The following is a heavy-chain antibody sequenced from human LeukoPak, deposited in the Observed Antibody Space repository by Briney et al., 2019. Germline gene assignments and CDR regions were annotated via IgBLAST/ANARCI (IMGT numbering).Heavy chain of an antibody. V-gene: IGHV4-59*12. CDR3: ARGYGDNSGAFDI. CDR2: IYHTGRT. Sequence: SETLSLTCTVSGGSISSYYWSWIRQPPGKGLEWIGYIYHTGRTSYNPSLKSRVTISVDRSKNQFSLKLNSVTAADTAVYYCARGYGDNSGAFDIWGQGTMVTVSS. CDR1: GGSISSYY. D-gene: IGHD4-23*01. J-gene: IGHJ3*02.